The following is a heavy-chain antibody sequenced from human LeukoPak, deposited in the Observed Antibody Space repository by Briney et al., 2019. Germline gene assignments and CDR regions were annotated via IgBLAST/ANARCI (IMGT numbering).Heavy chain of an antibody. CDR3: ARRTYYYDSSGYYYHAYFDY. D-gene: IGHD3-22*01. CDR2: IYPGDSDT. V-gene: IGHV5-51*01. Sequence: PGESLKISCKGSGYSFTSYWIGWVRQMPGKGLEWMGIIYPGDSDTRYSPSFQGQVTISADKSISTAYLQWSSLKASDTAMYYCARRTYYYDSSGYYYHAYFDYWGQGTLVTVSS. J-gene: IGHJ4*02. CDR1: GYSFTSYW.